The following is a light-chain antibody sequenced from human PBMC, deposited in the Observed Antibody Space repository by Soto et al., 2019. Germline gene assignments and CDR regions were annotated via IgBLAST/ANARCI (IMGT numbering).Light chain of an antibody. CDR3: QQYAGSVFT. Sequence: EIVLTQSPGTLSLSPGERATLSCRASQSLTSSYIAWYQQKPGQAPRLLISGAANRATGIPDRFSGSRSGTDFTLTISRVEPEDFAVYYCQQYAGSVFTFGPGTKVDIK. CDR2: GAA. J-gene: IGKJ3*01. CDR1: QSLTSSY. V-gene: IGKV3-20*01.